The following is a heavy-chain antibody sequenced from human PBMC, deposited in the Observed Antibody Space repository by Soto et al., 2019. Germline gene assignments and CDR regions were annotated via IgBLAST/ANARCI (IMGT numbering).Heavy chain of an antibody. CDR1: GNPLTETS. V-gene: IGHV1-24*01. D-gene: IGHD6-19*01. CDR2: FNPELDET. Sequence: QVQLVQSGAEVKKPGASVKVSCKVSGNPLTETSLHWLRQAPGKGLEWLGGFNPELDETIYAQKFQGRVTMTEDTSTDTAYMVLRSLRSDDTAEYYCPTTPYSSAYQFDYWGQGSLVIVSS. J-gene: IGHJ4*02. CDR3: PTTPYSSAYQFDY.